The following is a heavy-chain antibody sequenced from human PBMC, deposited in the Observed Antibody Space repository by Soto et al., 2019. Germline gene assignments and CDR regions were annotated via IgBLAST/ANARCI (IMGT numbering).Heavy chain of an antibody. D-gene: IGHD6-19*01. V-gene: IGHV3-21*01. CDR2: ISRRSTNI. Sequence: PGGSLRLSCVGSGFTFSGYSMAWVRQAPGRGLEWVASISRRSTNIDYADPVKGRFTISRDNAKNLVSLQMSSLRGEDTALYYCAKFTGAGYSSIWYYFEYWGQGTPVTVSS. J-gene: IGHJ4*02. CDR1: GFTFSGYS. CDR3: AKFTGAGYSSIWYYFEY.